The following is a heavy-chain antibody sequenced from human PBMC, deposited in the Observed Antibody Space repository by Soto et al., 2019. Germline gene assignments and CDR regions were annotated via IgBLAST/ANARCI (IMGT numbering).Heavy chain of an antibody. J-gene: IGHJ4*02. D-gene: IGHD6-19*01. CDR2: IKQDGSEK. CDR1: GFTFSSYG. Sequence: HPGGSLRLSCAASGFTFSSYGMHWVRQAPGKGLEWVANIKQDGSEKYYVDSVKGRFTISRDNAKNSLYLQMNSLRDEDTAVYYCAATFQWLADYWGQGSLVTVSS. V-gene: IGHV3-7*02. CDR3: AATFQWLADY.